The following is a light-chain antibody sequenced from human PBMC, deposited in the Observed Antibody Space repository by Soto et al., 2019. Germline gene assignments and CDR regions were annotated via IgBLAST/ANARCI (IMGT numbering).Light chain of an antibody. CDR3: QWRSDWPPRLT. V-gene: IGKV3-11*01. Sequence: EVVLTQSPATLSLSPGERATLSCRASESIGNYLAWYQQKLGQAPKLLIYDASHRAIGIPGRFSGDGPGTDFTLTISSLEPEDFAVYDCQWRSDWPPRLTFGGGTKVEIK. CDR2: DAS. CDR1: ESIGNY. J-gene: IGKJ4*01.